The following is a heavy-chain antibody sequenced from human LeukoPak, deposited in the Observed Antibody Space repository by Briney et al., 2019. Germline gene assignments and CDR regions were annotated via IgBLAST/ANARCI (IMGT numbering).Heavy chain of an antibody. CDR2: IKEDGSER. CDR3: ASDGEKDLPLEY. V-gene: IGHV3-7*01. D-gene: IGHD3-10*01. Sequence: GGSLRLSCAASGFTFSLYWLSWVRQAPEKGLEWVANIKEDGSERYYVDSVKGRFTISRDSAKKSLYLQMNSLRVEDTAVYYCASDGEKDLPLEYWGQGTLVTVSS. J-gene: IGHJ4*02. CDR1: GFTFSLYW.